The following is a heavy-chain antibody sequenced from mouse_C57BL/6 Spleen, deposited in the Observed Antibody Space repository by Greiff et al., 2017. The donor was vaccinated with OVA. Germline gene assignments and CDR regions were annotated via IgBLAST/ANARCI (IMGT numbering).Heavy chain of an antibody. CDR3: ARGGTTVVATGYFDY. V-gene: IGHV3-1*01. CDR2: ISYSGST. J-gene: IGHJ2*01. CDR1: GYSITSGYD. Sequence: EVQLVESGPGMVKPSQSLSLTCTVTGYSITSGYDWHWIRHFPGNKLEWMGYISYSGSTNYNPSLKSRISITHDTSKNHFFLKLNSVTTEDTATYYCARGGTTVVATGYFDYWGQGTTLTVSS. D-gene: IGHD1-1*01.